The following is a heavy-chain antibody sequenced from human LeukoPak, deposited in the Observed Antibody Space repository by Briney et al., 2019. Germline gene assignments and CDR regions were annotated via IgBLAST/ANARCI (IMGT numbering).Heavy chain of an antibody. CDR2: ISGSGGGT. V-gene: IGHV3-23*01. D-gene: IGHD3-10*01. Sequence: GGSLRLSCAASGFTFSSYAMSWVRQAPGKGLEWVSGISGSGGGTYYADSVKGRFIISRDNSKNTLYLQMNSLRAEDTAVYYCAKGGGSGSYSPSDYWGQGTLVTVSS. CDR3: AKGGGSGSYSPSDY. J-gene: IGHJ4*02. CDR1: GFTFSSYA.